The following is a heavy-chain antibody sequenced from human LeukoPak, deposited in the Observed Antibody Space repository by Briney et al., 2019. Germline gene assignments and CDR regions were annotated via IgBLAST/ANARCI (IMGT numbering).Heavy chain of an antibody. CDR1: GGSLTIGYYY. J-gene: IGHJ4*02. D-gene: IGHD5-24*01. Sequence: SETLSLSCTVSGGSLTIGYYYWTWIRHHPGKGLEWIGYIHPSGSTDYNPSLQSRVTMSLDTSQNQFPLKLTSVTAADTAIYYCARGQDAFKTGYWGQGTLVTVSS. V-gene: IGHV4-31*03. CDR3: ARGQDAFKTGY. CDR2: IHPSGST.